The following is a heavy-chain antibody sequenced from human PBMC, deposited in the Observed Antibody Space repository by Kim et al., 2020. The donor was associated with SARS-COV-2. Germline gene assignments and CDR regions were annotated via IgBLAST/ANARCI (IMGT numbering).Heavy chain of an antibody. D-gene: IGHD4-4*01. CDR1: GFTFSSYS. Sequence: GGSLRLSCAASGFTFSSYSMNWVRQAPGKGLEWVSSISSSSSCIYYADSVKGRFTISRDNAKNSLYLQMNSLRAEDTAVYYCASIYSNYGYYYYGMDVWGQGTTVTVSS. CDR2: ISSSSSCI. CDR3: ASIYSNYGYYYYGMDV. J-gene: IGHJ6*02. V-gene: IGHV3-21*01.